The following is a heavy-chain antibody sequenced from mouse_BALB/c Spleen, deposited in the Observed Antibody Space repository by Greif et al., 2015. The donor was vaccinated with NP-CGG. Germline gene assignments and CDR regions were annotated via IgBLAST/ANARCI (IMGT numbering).Heavy chain of an antibody. J-gene: IGHJ4*01. V-gene: IGHV14-1*02. CDR2: IDPENGNT. Sequence: EVQLQQSGAELVRPGALVKLSCKASGFNIKDYYMHWVKQRPEQGLEWIGWIDPENGNTIYDPKFQGKASITADTSSNTASLQLSSLTSEDTAVYYCAFYDGYYMDYWGQGTSVTVSS. CDR1: GFNIKDYY. D-gene: IGHD2-3*01. CDR3: AFYDGYYMDY.